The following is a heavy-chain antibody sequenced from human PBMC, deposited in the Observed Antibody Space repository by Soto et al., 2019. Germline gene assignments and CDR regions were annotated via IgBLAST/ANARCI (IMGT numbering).Heavy chain of an antibody. CDR3: ARSSGGNFGRIIEGTNGFGR. Sequence: VQLVQSGAGVRKPGASVRLSCKASGYTLTRFYLHWVRPAPGHGLEWMGVINTRGGTTAYAPKFQGRVTMTRDTARSTVYMELRSVTSEDTAVYYCARSSGGNFGRIIEGTNGFGRWGQGTLVTGSS. J-gene: IGHJ5*02. CDR2: INTRGGTT. D-gene: IGHD3-3*01. V-gene: IGHV1-46*01. CDR1: GYTLTRFY.